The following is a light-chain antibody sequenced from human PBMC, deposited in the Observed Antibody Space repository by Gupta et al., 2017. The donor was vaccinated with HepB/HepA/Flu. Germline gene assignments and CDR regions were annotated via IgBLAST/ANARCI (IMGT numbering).Light chain of an antibody. CDR3: QQRSSMPFT. J-gene: IGKJ3*01. V-gene: IGKV1-39*01. CDR2: AAS. CDR1: QSISTY. Sequence: MTQTPSSLSASLGDRVTITCRASQSISTYLNWYQYKPGTVPKLLIFAASILQDGVPSRFSGSGSGTVFTLAISSLQPDDVATYFCQQRSSMPFTFGQGTTVDI.